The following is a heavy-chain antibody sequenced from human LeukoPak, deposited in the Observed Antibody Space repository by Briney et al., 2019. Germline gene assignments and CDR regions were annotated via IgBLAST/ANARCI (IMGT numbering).Heavy chain of an antibody. CDR3: ARTYGSGTYASYYIDY. CDR2: IYYSGST. D-gene: IGHD3-10*01. V-gene: IGHV4-59*08. CDR1: GGSIMSDY. J-gene: IGHJ4*02. Sequence: SETLSLTCTVSGGSIMSDYSSWIRQPPGKGLEWIGYIYYSGSTNYNPSLKTRVTMTVNTSKNQFSLKLSSVTAADTAVYYCARTYGSGTYASYYIDYWGRGTLVTVSS.